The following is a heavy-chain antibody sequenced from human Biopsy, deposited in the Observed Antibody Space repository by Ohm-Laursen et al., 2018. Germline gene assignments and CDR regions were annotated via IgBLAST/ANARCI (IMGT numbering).Heavy chain of an antibody. CDR1: GGSISSDY. J-gene: IGHJ3*01. CDR3: ARLYRLDDYWNDDPPDAFDV. Sequence: TLSLTCSVSGGSISSDYWSWIRQPPRKGLEWIGYISSRGGTNYNPSLRGRVTITVDTSKNQFSLKLTSVTAADTAVFFCARLYRLDDYWNDDPPDAFDVWGQGTMVTVSS. V-gene: IGHV4-59*01. CDR2: ISSRGGT. D-gene: IGHD3-3*01.